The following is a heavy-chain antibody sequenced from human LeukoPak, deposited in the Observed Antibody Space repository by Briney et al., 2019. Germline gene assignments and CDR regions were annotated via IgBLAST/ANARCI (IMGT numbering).Heavy chain of an antibody. CDR2: ISAYNGNT. J-gene: IGHJ6*03. D-gene: IGHD2-15*01. CDR1: GYTFTSYG. Sequence: ASVKVSCKASGYTFTSYGISWVRQAPGQGLEWMGWISAYNGNTNYAQKLQGIVTMTTDTSTRTAYKELRSLRSDDTAVYYCARDRVPVVAATLYYYYMDVWGKGTTVTVSS. CDR3: ARDRVPVVAATLYYYYMDV. V-gene: IGHV1-18*01.